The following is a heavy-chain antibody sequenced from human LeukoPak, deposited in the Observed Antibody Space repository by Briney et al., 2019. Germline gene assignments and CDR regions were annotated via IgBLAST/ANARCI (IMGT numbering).Heavy chain of an antibody. CDR3: AREGYYYYYMDV. Sequence: SETLSLTCAVYGGSFSGYYWSWIRQPPGKGLEWIGEINHSGSTNYNPSLKSRVTISVDTSKNQFSLKLSSVTAADTAVYYCAREGYYYYYMDVWGKGTTVTVSS. CDR1: GGSFSGYY. V-gene: IGHV4-34*01. J-gene: IGHJ6*03. CDR2: INHSGST.